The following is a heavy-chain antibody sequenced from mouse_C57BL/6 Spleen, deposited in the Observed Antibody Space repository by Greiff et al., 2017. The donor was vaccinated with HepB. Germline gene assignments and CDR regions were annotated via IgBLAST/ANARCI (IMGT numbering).Heavy chain of an antibody. V-gene: IGHV1-15*01. J-gene: IGHJ4*01. Sequence: VKLQQSGAELVRPGASVTLSCKASGYTFTDYEMHWVKQTPVHGLEWIGAIDPETGGTAYNQKFKGKAILTADKSSSTAYMELRSLTSEDSAVYYCTRLGVAYYAMDYWGQGTSVTVSS. CDR3: TRLGVAYYAMDY. CDR2: IDPETGGT. D-gene: IGHD1-1*02. CDR1: GYTFTDYE.